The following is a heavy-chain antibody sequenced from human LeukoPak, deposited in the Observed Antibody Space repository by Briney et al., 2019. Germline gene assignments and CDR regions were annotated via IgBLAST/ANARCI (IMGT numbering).Heavy chain of an antibody. CDR1: GFTFSSYA. CDR3: ARSSAVAVYFDY. Sequence: AGGSLRLSCAASGFTFSSYAMHWVRQAPGKGLEWVAVIPYDGSNKYYADSVKGRFTISRDNSKNTLYLQMNSLRAEDTAVYYCARSSAVAVYFDYWGQGTLVTVSS. V-gene: IGHV3-30*04. D-gene: IGHD6-19*01. J-gene: IGHJ4*02. CDR2: IPYDGSNK.